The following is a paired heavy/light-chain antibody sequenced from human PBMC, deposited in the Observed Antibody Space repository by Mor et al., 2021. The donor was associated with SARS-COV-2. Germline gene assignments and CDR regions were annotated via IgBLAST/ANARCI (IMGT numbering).Heavy chain of an antibody. CDR3: AKNDHFHLAMDI. CDR2: IYYSGST. J-gene: IGHJ6*02. V-gene: IGHV4-4*02. CDR1: GGSISSSNW. Sequence: QVQLQESGPGLVKPSGTLSLTCAVSGGSISSSNWWTWVRQPPGKGLEWIGEIYYSGSTNYNPSLKSRVTMSVDKSKNQFSLKLTSVTAADTAVYYCAKNDHFHLAMDIWGQGTTGTVSS.
Light chain of an antibody. CDR1: QSVNSN. CDR3: QQYNNWPRT. CDR2: GAS. J-gene: IGKJ1*01. V-gene: IGKV3-15*01. Sequence: EIVMTQSPATLSVSPGERATLSCRASQSVNSNSAWYQQKPGQAPRLLIYGASTRATGVPARFSGSGSGTEFTLTISSLQSEDFAVYYCQQYNNWPRTFGQGTRVEIK.